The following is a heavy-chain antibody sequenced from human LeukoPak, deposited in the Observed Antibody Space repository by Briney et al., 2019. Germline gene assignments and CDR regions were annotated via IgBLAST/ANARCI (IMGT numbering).Heavy chain of an antibody. CDR3: ATAKAYHYGSGSYSFDY. CDR1: GGSISSYY. V-gene: IGHV4-59*08. D-gene: IGHD3-10*01. CDR2: IYYSGST. Sequence: SETLSLTCTVSGGSISSYYWSWFRQPPGKGLEWIGYIYYSGSTNYNPSLKSRVTISVDTSKNQFSLKLSSVTAADTAVYYCATAKAYHYGSGSYSFDYWGQGTLVTVSS. J-gene: IGHJ4*02.